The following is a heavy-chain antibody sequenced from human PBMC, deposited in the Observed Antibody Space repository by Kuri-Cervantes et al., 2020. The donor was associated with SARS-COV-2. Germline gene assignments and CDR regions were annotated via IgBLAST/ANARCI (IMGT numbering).Heavy chain of an antibody. V-gene: IGHV1-69*13. CDR2: IIPIFGTA. J-gene: IGHJ3*02. CDR1: GGTFSSYA. CDR3: ARALGYSSSWDAFDI. D-gene: IGHD6-13*01. Sequence: SVKVSCKASGGTFSSYAISWVRQAPGRGLEWMGGIIPIFGTANYAQKFQGRVTITADESTSTAYMELSSLRSEDTAVYYCARALGYSSSWDAFDIWGQGTMVTVSS.